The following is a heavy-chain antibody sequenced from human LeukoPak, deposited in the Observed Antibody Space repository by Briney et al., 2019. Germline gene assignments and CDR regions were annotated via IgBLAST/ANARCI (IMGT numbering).Heavy chain of an antibody. CDR3: ARELYRDRLPVSWLDP. J-gene: IGHJ5*02. CDR1: GYTFTSYG. Sequence: ASVKVSCKGSGYTFTSYGISWVRQPPGQGLEWMGWISDYNGNTNYAQKLRGRLTKNIDTYTRTTKMELRSLRSDDTAVYYCARELYRDRLPVSWLDPWGQGTLVTVSS. CDR2: ISDYNGNT. D-gene: IGHD4-11*01. V-gene: IGHV1-18*01.